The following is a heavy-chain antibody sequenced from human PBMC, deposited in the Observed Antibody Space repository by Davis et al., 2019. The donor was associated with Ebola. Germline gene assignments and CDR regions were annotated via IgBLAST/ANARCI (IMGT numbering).Heavy chain of an antibody. D-gene: IGHD3-22*01. V-gene: IGHV3-30-3*01. CDR2: ISYDGDNE. CDR1: GFTFSSYA. CDR3: ARTYYYDDSGYRNAFDI. J-gene: IGHJ3*02. Sequence: PGGSLRLSCAASGFTFSSYAMHWIRQAPGKGLEWVAVISYDGDNENYADSVKGRFTISRDNSKNTLYLQMNSLREEDTAMYYCARTYYYDDSGYRNAFDIWGQGTMVTVSS.